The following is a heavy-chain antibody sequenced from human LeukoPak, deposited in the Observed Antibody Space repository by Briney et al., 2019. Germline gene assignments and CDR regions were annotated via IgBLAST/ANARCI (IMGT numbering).Heavy chain of an antibody. CDR1: GFTFSSYS. V-gene: IGHV3-21*01. CDR2: ISSSSSYI. CDR3: ARGPPRTYYDFWSGYLRCDY. D-gene: IGHD3-3*01. Sequence: GGSLRRSCAASGFTFSSYSMNWVRQAPGKGLEWVSSISSSSSYIYYADSVKGRFTISRDNAKNSLYLQMNSLRAEDTAVYYCARGPPRTYYDFWSGYLRCDYWGQGTLVTVSS. J-gene: IGHJ4*02.